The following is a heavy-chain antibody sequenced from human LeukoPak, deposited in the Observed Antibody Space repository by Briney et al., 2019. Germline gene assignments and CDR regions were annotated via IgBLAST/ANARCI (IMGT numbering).Heavy chain of an antibody. V-gene: IGHV3-53*01. J-gene: IGHJ4*02. CDR1: GFAVSSNY. CDR2: IYSGGST. CDR3: AKEAGGSYGGFDY. Sequence: PGGSLRLSCAASGFAVSSNYMSWVRQAPGKGLEWVSVIYSGGSTCYADSVKGRFTISRDNSKKMLFLQMNSLRADDTAVYYCAKEAGGSYGGFDYWGQGILVTVSS. D-gene: IGHD1-26*01.